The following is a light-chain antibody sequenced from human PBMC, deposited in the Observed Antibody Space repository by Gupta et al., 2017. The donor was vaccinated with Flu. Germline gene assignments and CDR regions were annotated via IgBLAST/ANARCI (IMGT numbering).Light chain of an antibody. CDR1: TSVVGGYTY. J-gene: IGLJ3*02. CDR2: DVS. V-gene: IGLV2-14*04. Sequence: STITSCNGTTSVVGGYTYLYWHQQNPAKANLLIISDVSKRPAGVASCFSGSKSANTASITISGLEDEDDDYYFCSSDTSSTTFVFGGGTKLTVL. CDR3: SSDTSSTTFV.